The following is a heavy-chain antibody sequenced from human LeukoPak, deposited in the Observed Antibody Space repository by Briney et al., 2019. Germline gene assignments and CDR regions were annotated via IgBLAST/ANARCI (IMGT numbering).Heavy chain of an antibody. CDR2: ISSSSSYI. CDR3: ARYMVRDSNLDY. V-gene: IGHV3-21*01. J-gene: IGHJ4*02. D-gene: IGHD3-10*01. CDR1: GFTFSSYS. Sequence: GGSLRLSCAASGFTFSSYSMNWVRQAPGKGLEWVSSISSSSSYIYYADSVKGRFTISRDNAKNSLYLQMNSLRAEDTAVYYCARYMVRDSNLDYWGQGTLVTVSS.